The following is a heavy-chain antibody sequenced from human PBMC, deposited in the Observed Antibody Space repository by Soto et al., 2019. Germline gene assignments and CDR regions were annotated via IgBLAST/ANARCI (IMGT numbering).Heavy chain of an antibody. J-gene: IGHJ4*02. V-gene: IGHV4-34*01. Sequence: SDTLSLTCAVYGVSFSGYYWSWILQPPGQGLEWIGEINHSGSTNYNPSLKSRVTISVDTSKNQFSLKLSSVTAADTAVYYCARGSKVVVASPMDYFDYWGKGTLVTVYS. CDR1: GVSFSGYY. CDR2: INHSGST. CDR3: ARGSKVVVASPMDYFDY. D-gene: IGHD2-15*01.